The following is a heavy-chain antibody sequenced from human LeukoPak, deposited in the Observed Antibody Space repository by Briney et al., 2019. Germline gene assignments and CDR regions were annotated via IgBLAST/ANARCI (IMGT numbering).Heavy chain of an antibody. D-gene: IGHD6-13*01. CDR2: ISGSGSST. V-gene: IGHV3-23*01. CDR3: AKASPYSSSWYWYFDY. Sequence: PGGSLRLSCAASGFTFSSYAMSWVRQAPGKGLEWVSVISGSGSSTSYADSVKGRFTISRDNSKNTLYLQMNSLRAEDTAVYYCAKASPYSSSWYWYFDYWGQGTLVTVSS. CDR1: GFTFSSYA. J-gene: IGHJ4*02.